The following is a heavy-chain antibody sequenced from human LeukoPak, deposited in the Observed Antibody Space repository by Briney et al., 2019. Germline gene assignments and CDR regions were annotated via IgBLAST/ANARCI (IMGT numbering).Heavy chain of an antibody. CDR3: ASLTSVEMATQGGAGYNWFDP. V-gene: IGHV1-18*01. D-gene: IGHD5-24*01. CDR2: ISAYNGNT. Sequence: ASVKVSCKASGYTFTSYGISWVRQAPGPGLEWMGWISAYNGNTNYAQKLQGRVTMTTDTSTSTAYMELRSLRSDDTAVYYCASLTSVEMATQGGAGYNWFDPWGQGTLVTVSS. J-gene: IGHJ5*02. CDR1: GYTFTSYG.